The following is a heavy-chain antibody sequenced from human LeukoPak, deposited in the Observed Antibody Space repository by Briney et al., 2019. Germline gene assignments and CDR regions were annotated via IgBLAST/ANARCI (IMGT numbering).Heavy chain of an antibody. Sequence: ASVKVSCKASGYTFTGYYMHWVRQAPGQGLEWMGWINPNSGGTNYAQKFQGRVTVTRDTSISTAYMELSGLRSDDTAVYYCARDPSSLRFLEWLPTYYFDYWGQGTLVTVSS. D-gene: IGHD3-3*01. J-gene: IGHJ4*02. CDR2: INPNSGGT. CDR3: ARDPSSLRFLEWLPTYYFDY. CDR1: GYTFTGYY. V-gene: IGHV1-2*02.